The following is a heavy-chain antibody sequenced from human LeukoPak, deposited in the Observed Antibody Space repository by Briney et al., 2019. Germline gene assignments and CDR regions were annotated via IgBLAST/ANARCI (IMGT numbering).Heavy chain of an antibody. D-gene: IGHD1-26*01. CDR1: GFTFSSYA. Sequence: GGSLRLSCAASGFTFSSYAMSWVRQAPGKGLVWVSRINSDGSSTSYADSVKGRFTISRDNAKNTLYLQMNSLRAEDTAVYYCARGGVGDAFDIWGQGTMVTVSS. CDR3: ARGGVGDAFDI. J-gene: IGHJ3*02. V-gene: IGHV3-74*01. CDR2: INSDGSST.